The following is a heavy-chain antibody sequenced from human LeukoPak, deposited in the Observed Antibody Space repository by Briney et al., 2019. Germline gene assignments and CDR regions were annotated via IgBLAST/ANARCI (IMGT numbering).Heavy chain of an antibody. CDR2: MNPNSGNT. Sequence: ASVKVSCKASGYTFTSYDINWVRQATGQGLEWMGWMNPNSGNTGYAQKFQGRVTITRNTSISTAYMELSSLGSEDTAVYYCARQYPRFPAGGWFDPWGQGTLVTVSS. J-gene: IGHJ5*02. D-gene: IGHD3-16*01. CDR3: ARQYPRFPAGGWFDP. V-gene: IGHV1-8*03. CDR1: GYTFTSYD.